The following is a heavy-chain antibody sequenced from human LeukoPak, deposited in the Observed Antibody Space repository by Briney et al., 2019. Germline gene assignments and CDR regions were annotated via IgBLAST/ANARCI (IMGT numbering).Heavy chain of an antibody. Sequence: SETLSLTCTVSGGSTSSIYSYWGWIRQSPGKGLEWIGNVYYNGRTYYNPSLKSRVTISVDTSKRQFSLELTSVTAVDTALYYCAREDCTSGSCLANQPVDSWGQGILVTVSS. CDR2: VYYNGRT. D-gene: IGHD2-15*01. CDR3: AREDCTSGSCLANQPVDS. J-gene: IGHJ4*02. CDR1: GGSTSSIYSY. V-gene: IGHV4-39*07.